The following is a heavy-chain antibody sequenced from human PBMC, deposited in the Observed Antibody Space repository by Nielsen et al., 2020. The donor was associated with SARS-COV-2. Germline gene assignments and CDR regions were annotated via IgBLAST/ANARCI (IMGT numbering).Heavy chain of an antibody. J-gene: IGHJ3*02. CDR2: IKYDGSEK. Sequence: GESLKISCAASGFTFTNYWMTWVRQAPGKGLEWVATIKYDGSEKYYVDSVKGRFTVSRDNAYNSLSLQMNSLRGDDTAIYYCARGDYYDRYFDIWGQGTTVTVTS. CDR1: GFTFTNYW. CDR3: ARGDYYDRYFDI. V-gene: IGHV3-7*03. D-gene: IGHD3-22*01.